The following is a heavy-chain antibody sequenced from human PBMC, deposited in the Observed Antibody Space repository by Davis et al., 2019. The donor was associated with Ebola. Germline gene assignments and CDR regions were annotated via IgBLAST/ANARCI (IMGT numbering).Heavy chain of an antibody. CDR2: LLSAGRRA. D-gene: IGHD2-15*01. Sequence: PGGSLRLSCVASGFTFSSYEMNWVRQAPGKGLVFFLYLLSAGRRATYADSVKGQFTISRDNAKNTLYLQMNSLRAEDTAVYYCGSPVVAWGQGTLVTVSS. CDR3: GSPVVA. V-gene: IGHV3-74*01. CDR1: GFTFSSYE. J-gene: IGHJ4*02.